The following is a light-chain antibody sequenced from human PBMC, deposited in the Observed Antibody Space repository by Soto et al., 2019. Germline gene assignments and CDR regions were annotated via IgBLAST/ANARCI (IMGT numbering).Light chain of an antibody. CDR2: DVS. CDR1: SSDVGGYIY. V-gene: IGLV2-11*01. Sequence: QSALTQPRSVSGSPGQSVTISCTGTSSDVGGYIYVSWYQQYTAKAPKVMIYDVSRRPSGVPDRFSDSKSGNTASLTISGLQAEDEAVYYCCSYAGNKTVVFGGGTKLTVL. CDR3: CSYAGNKTVV. J-gene: IGLJ3*02.